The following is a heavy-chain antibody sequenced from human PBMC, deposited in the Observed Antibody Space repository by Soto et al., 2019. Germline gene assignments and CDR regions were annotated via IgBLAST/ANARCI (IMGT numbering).Heavy chain of an antibody. V-gene: IGHV1-3*01. Sequence: ASVKVSCKASGYTFTSYAMHWVRQAPGQRLEWMGWINAGNGNTKYSQKFQGRVTITRDTSASTAYMELSSLRSEDTAVYYCARPYCSGGSCYSRWNWFDPWGQGTLVTVSS. D-gene: IGHD2-15*01. CDR3: ARPYCSGGSCYSRWNWFDP. J-gene: IGHJ5*02. CDR1: GYTFTSYA. CDR2: INAGNGNT.